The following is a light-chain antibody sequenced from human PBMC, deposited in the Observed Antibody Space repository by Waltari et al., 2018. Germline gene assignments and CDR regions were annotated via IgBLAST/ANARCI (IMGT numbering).Light chain of an antibody. CDR3: ATWDRILSAVI. V-gene: IGLV1-51*01. CDR2: SNS. J-gene: IGLJ2*01. CDR1: TYNIGENY. Sequence: QSVLTQPPSVSAAPGQQVTISCSGSTYNIGENYVSWYQRLPGKDPRLLIFSNSEQPSGIPDRFYGSKSDTSATLGITGLQTGDEADYYCATWDRILSAVIIGGGTKLTVL.